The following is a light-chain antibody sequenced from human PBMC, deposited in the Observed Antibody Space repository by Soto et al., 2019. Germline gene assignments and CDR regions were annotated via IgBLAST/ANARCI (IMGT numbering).Light chain of an antibody. CDR2: EVR. J-gene: IGLJ2*01. CDR1: SSDVGGNDY. V-gene: IGLV2-14*01. CDR3: SSYTTNNILL. Sequence: QSALTQPASVSGSPGQSISISCTGTSSDVGGNDYVSWYQQYPGKAPKLIISEVRNLPSGVSSRFSGSKSGNTASLTISGLQGEDEADYYCSSYTTNNILLFGGGTKLTVL.